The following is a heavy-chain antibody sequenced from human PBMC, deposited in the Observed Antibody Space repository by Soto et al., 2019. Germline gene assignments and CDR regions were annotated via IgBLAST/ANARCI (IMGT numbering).Heavy chain of an antibody. CDR3: ARHLFAGQPLVLPWFEP. J-gene: IGHJ5*02. Sequence: WGSLRLSCTGSGFPFSAYNMNWVRQVPGKGPEWISSITSKTGQIYYAESVKGRFTISRDNAKNSLYLEMNRLGAEDTAVYFCARHLFAGQPLVLPWFEPWGQGTMVTVSS. V-gene: IGHV3-21*06. CDR2: ITSKTGQI. CDR1: GFPFSAYN. D-gene: IGHD3-16*02.